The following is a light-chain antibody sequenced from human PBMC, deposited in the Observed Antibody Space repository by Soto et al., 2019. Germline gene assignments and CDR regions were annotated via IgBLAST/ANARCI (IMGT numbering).Light chain of an antibody. J-gene: IGLJ1*01. CDR3: SAYTVSRTYV. Sequence: QSVLTQPASVSVSPGQSITISCTGTSSDVGAYNFVSWHQQHPGKAPKLMIYNVYDRPSGIYYRFSGSKSGNTASLTISGLQGEDEADYYCSAYTVSRTYVFGTGTKVTVL. CDR2: NVY. V-gene: IGLV2-14*03. CDR1: SSDVGAYNF.